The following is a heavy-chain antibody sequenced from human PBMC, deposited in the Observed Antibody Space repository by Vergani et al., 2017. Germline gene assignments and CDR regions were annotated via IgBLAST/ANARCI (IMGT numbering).Heavy chain of an antibody. V-gene: IGHV3-33*08. CDR2: IWYDGSNK. D-gene: IGHD3-10*01. CDR3: ARDMVRGESGLDY. CDR1: GFTFSSYS. J-gene: IGHJ4*02. Sequence: VQLVESGGGLVQPGGSLRLSCAASGFTFSSYSMNWVRQAPGKGLEWVAVIWYDGSNKYYADSVKGRFTISRDNSKNTLYLQMNSLRAEDTAVYYCARDMVRGESGLDYWGQGTLVTVSS.